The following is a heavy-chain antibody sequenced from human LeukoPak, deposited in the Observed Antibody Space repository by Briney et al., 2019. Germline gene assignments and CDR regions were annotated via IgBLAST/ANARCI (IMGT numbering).Heavy chain of an antibody. CDR2: IIDDGSST. CDR3: AKPHDSGWWMFDY. Sequence: GGSLRLSCVASGFTFNRNVMSWVRQAPGKGLEWVSAIIDDGSSTYYADSVKGRFSISRDNSKNTVYLQMNSLRAEDMAIYYCAKPHDSGWWMFDYWGQGTLVTVSS. J-gene: IGHJ4*02. CDR1: GFTFNRNV. V-gene: IGHV3-23*01. D-gene: IGHD6-13*01.